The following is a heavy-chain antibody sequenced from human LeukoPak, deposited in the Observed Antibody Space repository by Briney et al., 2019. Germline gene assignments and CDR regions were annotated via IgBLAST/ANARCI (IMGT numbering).Heavy chain of an antibody. D-gene: IGHD3-3*01. J-gene: IGHJ4*02. CDR2: INSDGSST. V-gene: IGHV3-74*01. CDR1: GFTFSNYW. Sequence: GGSLRLSCAASGFTFSNYWMHWVRQAPGKGLVWVSRINSDGSSTSYADSVKGRFTISRDNAKNTLYLQMNSLRAEDTAVYYCAKDPYYDFWSGYFSYFDYWGQGTLVTVSS. CDR3: AKDPYYDFWSGYFSYFDY.